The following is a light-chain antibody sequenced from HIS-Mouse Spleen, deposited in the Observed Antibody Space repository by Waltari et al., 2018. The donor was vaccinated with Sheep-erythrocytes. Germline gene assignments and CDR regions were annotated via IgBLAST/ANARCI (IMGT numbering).Light chain of an antibody. J-gene: IGLJ1*01. CDR3: CSYAGSYNHV. V-gene: IGLV2-11*02. CDR2: DVS. Sequence: QSALTQPRSVSGSPGQSVTIPCTGTSSPVGGSNYVSWYQQHPGKPPKLMIYDVSKRPSGVPDRFSGSKSGNTASLTISGLQAEDEADYYCCSYAGSYNHVFATGTKVTVL. CDR1: SSPVGGSNY.